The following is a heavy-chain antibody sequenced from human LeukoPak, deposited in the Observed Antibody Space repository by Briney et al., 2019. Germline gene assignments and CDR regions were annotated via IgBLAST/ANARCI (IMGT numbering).Heavy chain of an antibody. CDR3: ARTTKGGYKYDYFYYYYMDV. V-gene: IGHV4-61*01. CDR2: IYYSGST. J-gene: IGHJ6*03. CDR1: GGSISSSSYY. Sequence: SETLSLTCTVSGGSISSSSYYWSWIRQPPGKGLKWIGYIYYSGSTNYNPSLKSRVTISVDTSKNQFSLRLRSVTAADTAVYYCARTTKGGYKYDYFYYYYMDVWGKGTTVTISS. D-gene: IGHD5-18*01.